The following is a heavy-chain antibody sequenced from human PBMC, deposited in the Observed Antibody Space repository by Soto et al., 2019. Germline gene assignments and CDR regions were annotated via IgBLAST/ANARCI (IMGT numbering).Heavy chain of an antibody. D-gene: IGHD2-8*01. CDR1: AFSLSTNGVG. J-gene: IGHJ4*02. CDR2: IYWNEDK. V-gene: IGHV2-5*01. Sequence: XGPTLVNPTQTLRLTGTFSAFSLSTNGVGVGWIRQPPGKPLEWLAVIYWNEDKRYSRSLKSRLSITKDTSKNQVVLTMTTMDPVDTATYYCVHTVMVHTITGGHYFDYWGPGNLVTVSS. CDR3: VHTVMVHTITGGHYFDY.